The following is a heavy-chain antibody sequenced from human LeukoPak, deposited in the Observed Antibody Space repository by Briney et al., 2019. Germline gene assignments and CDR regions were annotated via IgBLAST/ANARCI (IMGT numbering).Heavy chain of an antibody. J-gene: IGHJ4*02. D-gene: IGHD2-2*01. CDR1: GFTFSTYW. V-gene: IGHV3-30*02. CDR3: AKDQPRAYFDS. CDR2: VRSDGTTK. Sequence: PGGSLRLSCAASGFTFSTYWMSWVRQAPGKGLEWVAFVRSDGTTKYYTDSVKGRFTISRDNSKNTMYLQMNSLRAEDTAVYYCAKDQPRAYFDSWGQGTLVTVSS.